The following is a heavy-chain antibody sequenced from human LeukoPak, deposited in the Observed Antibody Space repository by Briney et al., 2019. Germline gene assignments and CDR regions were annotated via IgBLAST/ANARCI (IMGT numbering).Heavy chain of an antibody. CDR3: ARRKRIDMDV. D-gene: IGHD2/OR15-2a*01. CDR1: RFTFTGYY. J-gene: IGHJ6*03. CDR2: INPNSGGT. V-gene: IGHV1-2*02. Sequence: ASVKVSCKASRFTFTGYYIHWVRQAPGQGLEWMGWINPNSGGTNYAQKFQGRVTMTWDTSISTAYMELSGLRSDDTAVYYCARRKRIDMDVWGKGTTVTVSS.